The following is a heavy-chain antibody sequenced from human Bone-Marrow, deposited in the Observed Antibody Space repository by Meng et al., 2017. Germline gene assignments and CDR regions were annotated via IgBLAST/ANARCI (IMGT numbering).Heavy chain of an antibody. D-gene: IGHD5-12*01. CDR3: ARGGIVATSSLDY. CDR1: GDSVSSNSAA. J-gene: IGHJ4*02. CDR2: TYYKSKWYN. Sequence: QVQLQQLGPGLVKPSQTTSITCAISGDSVSSNSAAWNWIRQSPSRGLEWLGRTYYKSKWYNDYAVSVKSRITINPDTSKNQFSLQLNSVTPEDTAVYYCARGGIVATSSLDYWGQGTLVTVSS. V-gene: IGHV6-1*01.